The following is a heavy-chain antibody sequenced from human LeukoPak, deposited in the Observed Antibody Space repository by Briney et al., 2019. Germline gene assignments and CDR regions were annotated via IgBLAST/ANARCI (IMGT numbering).Heavy chain of an antibody. CDR2: IYYDASNQ. Sequence: GGSLRLSCTASGFTFKNFGMHWVRQAPGKGLEWVTVIYYDASNQFYAASVRGRFTISRDNSKNTLYLEMNSLRVEDTAVYYCVRDLGSERTFDFWGQGVLVTVSS. D-gene: IGHD3-16*01. J-gene: IGHJ4*02. CDR3: VRDLGSERTFDF. CDR1: GFTFKNFG. V-gene: IGHV3-33*01.